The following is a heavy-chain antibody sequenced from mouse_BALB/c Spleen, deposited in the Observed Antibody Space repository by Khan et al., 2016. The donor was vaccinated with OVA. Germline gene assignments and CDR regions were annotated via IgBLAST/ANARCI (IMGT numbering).Heavy chain of an antibody. CDR1: GYTFTDYN. Sequence: QIQLVQSGAELARPGASVKLSCKASGYTFTDYNINWVKQRPGQGLEWIGEIYPGSNNTYYNEKFKGKATLPADKSSTTAYMQLSSLTSEDSAVYCGARDWGAWFPYWGQGTLVTVSA. CDR3: ARDWGAWFPY. CDR2: IYPGSNNT. J-gene: IGHJ3*01. V-gene: IGHV1-77*01.